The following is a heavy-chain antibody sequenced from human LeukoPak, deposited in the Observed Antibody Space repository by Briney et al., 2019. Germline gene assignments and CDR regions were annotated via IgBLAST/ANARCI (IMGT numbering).Heavy chain of an antibody. CDR3: ARGRQCDF. J-gene: IGHJ4*02. CDR2: VSDSGGST. Sequence: GGSLRLSCAASGFTFSSNALSWVRQAPGKGLEWVSSVSDSGGSTSYADSVKGRFTISRDNSKNTVCLQMNSLRVEDTAVYYCARGRQCDFWGQGTLVTVSS. D-gene: IGHD4-11*01. V-gene: IGHV3-23*01. CDR1: GFTFSSNA.